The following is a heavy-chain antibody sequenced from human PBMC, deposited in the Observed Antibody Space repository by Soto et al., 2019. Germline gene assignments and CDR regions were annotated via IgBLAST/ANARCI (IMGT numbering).Heavy chain of an antibody. Sequence: QLQLQESGPGLVKPSETLSLTCNFSGGSISSSRSYWAWFRQPPGKELAWIANIFYAGNTYYNPSLKSRVTVSVDTSKNQFSLKLDSVTAADTAVYYCARQAAAPGIDLWFDPWGQGTLVTVSS. CDR3: ARQAAAPGIDLWFDP. CDR2: IFYAGNT. J-gene: IGHJ5*02. D-gene: IGHD6-13*01. V-gene: IGHV4-39*01. CDR1: GGSISSSRSY.